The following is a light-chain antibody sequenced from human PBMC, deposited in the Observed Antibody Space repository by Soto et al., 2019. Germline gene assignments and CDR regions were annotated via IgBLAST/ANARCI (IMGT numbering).Light chain of an antibody. CDR3: AAWDDSLNAFYV. CDR1: SSNIGSNT. CDR2: SNN. J-gene: IGLJ1*01. Sequence: QSVLTQPPSAFGSPGQRVTSSRSGSSSNIGSNTVNWYQQLPGTAPKLLIYSNNQRPSGVPDRFSGSKSGTSASLAISGLQSEDEADYYCAAWDDSLNAFYVFGTGTKVTVL. V-gene: IGLV1-44*01.